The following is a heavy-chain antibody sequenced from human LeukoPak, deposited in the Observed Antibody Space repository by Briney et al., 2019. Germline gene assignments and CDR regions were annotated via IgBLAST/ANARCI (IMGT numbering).Heavy chain of an antibody. CDR1: GYSFTTYW. D-gene: IGHD2-2*01. V-gene: IGHV5-51*01. CDR3: ARQGICGSTNCHHDY. CDR2: IYPGDSDT. Sequence: HGESLKISCKGSGYSFTTYWIGWVRQMPGKGLEWMGIIYPGDSDTRYSPSFQGQVTISADKSISTAYLQWSSLKASDTAMYYCARQGICGSTNCHHDYWGQGTLVTVSS. J-gene: IGHJ4*02.